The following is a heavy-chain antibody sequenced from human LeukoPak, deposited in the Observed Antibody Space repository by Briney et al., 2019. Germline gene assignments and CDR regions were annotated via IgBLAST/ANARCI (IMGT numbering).Heavy chain of an antibody. CDR2: ISSSSSTI. V-gene: IGHV3-48*04. J-gene: IGHJ4*02. D-gene: IGHD1-26*01. CDR3: ARDRGGSYSAIDY. CDR1: GFTFSSYS. Sequence: GGSLTLYCAASGFTFSSYSMNWVRPAPGKGLEWVSFISSSSSTIYYADSVKGRFTIYRDNAKNSLYLQMNSLRAEDTAVYYCARDRGGSYSAIDYWGQGTLVTVSS.